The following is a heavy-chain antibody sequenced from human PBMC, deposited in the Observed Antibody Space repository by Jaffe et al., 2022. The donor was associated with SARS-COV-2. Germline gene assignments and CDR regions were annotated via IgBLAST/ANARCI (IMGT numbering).Heavy chain of an antibody. D-gene: IGHD4-17*01. CDR2: IYHTGSA. V-gene: IGHV4-39*01. CDR3: TRVVSVTTEAGWDVDP. J-gene: IGHJ5*02. Sequence: QLQLQESGPGLVKPSETLSLTCTVSGGSISSDILYWGWVRQPPGKGLEWVGFIYHTGSATYNPSLKSRVTISLDTPKNQFSLRLSSVTAADTAVYYCTRVVSVTTEAGWDVDPWGQGTLVTVSS. CDR1: GGSISSDILY.